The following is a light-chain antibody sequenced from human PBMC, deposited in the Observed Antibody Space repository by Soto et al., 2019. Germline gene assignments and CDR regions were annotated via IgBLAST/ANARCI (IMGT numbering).Light chain of an antibody. V-gene: IGLV1-44*01. CDR3: AAWDDSLNGPV. J-gene: IGLJ3*02. CDR1: SSNIGSKP. Sequence: QSVLTQQPSASGTPGQRVTISCSGSSSNIGSKPVNWYQQLPGTAPKLLIYSNNQRPSGVPDRFSGSKSGTSASLAISGLQSEDEADYHCAAWDDSLNGPVFGGGTKLTVL. CDR2: SNN.